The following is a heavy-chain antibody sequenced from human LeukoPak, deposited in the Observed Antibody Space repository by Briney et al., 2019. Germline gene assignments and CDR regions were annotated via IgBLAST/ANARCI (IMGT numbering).Heavy chain of an antibody. J-gene: IGHJ6*01. V-gene: IGHV3-30*18. Sequence: PGRSLRLSCAASGFTFSSYGMHWVRQAPGKGLEWVAVISYDGSNKYYADSVKGRFTISRDNSKNTLYLQMNSLRAEDTTVYYCAKSLAVGSXGRXYGMDV. CDR3: AKSLAVGSXGRXYGMDV. CDR1: GFTFSSYG. CDR2: ISYDGSNK. D-gene: IGHD1-26*01.